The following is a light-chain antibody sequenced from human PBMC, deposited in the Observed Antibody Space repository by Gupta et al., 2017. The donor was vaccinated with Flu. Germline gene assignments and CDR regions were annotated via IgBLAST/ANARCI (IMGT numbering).Light chain of an antibody. J-gene: IGKJ4*01. CDR1: QSVSTN. CDR3: QQYNNWPPLT. V-gene: IGKV3D-15*01. CDR2: GTS. Sequence: EVVMTHSSATLSVSPGERATLSCRASQSVSTNLAWYQQKPGQAPRLLIYGTSTRATGIPARFSASGSGTEFTLTISSLQSEDFALYYCQQYNNWPPLTFGGGTKVEIK.